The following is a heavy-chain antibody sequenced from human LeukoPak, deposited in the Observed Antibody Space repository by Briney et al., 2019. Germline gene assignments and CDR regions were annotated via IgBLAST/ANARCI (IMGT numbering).Heavy chain of an antibody. V-gene: IGHV1-69*10. Sequence: SVTVSCKASGGTFSSYAIRWVRQAPGQGLEGMGGIIPILGIANYAQKFQGRVTITADKTTSTAYMELSSLRSEDTAVYYCARGYYYDSSGYPTWGQGTLVTVSS. J-gene: IGHJ4*02. CDR2: IIPILGIA. D-gene: IGHD3-22*01. CDR3: ARGYYYDSSGYPT. CDR1: GGTFSSYA.